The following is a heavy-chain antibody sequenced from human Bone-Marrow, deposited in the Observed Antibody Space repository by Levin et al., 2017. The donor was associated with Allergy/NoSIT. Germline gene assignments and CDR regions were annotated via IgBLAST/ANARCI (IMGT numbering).Heavy chain of an antibody. D-gene: IGHD3-3*01. CDR1: GYTFTSYD. J-gene: IGHJ5*02. CDR3: ARSGRGTLVYYDFWSGYVGDWFDP. CDR2: MNPNSGNT. V-gene: IGHV1-8*01. Sequence: GESLKISCKASGYTFTSYDINWVRQATGQGLEWMGWMNPNSGNTGYAQKFQGRVTMTRNTSISTAYMELSSLRSEDTAVYYCARSGRGTLVYYDFWSGYVGDWFDPWGQGTLVTVSS.